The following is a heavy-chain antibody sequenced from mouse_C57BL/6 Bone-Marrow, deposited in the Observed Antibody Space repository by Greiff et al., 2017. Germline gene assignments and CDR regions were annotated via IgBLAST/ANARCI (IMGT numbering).Heavy chain of an antibody. J-gene: IGHJ2*01. CDR1: GYTFTSYW. V-gene: IGHV1-55*01. CDR3: AKEGITTVVAFDY. D-gene: IGHD1-1*01. CDR2: IYPGSGST. Sequence: QVQLQQPGAELVKPGASVKMSCKASGYTFTSYWITWVKQRPGQGLEWIGDIYPGSGSTNYNEKFKSKATLTVDTSSSTAYMQLSSLTSADSAVXYCAKEGITTVVAFDYWGQGTTLTVAS.